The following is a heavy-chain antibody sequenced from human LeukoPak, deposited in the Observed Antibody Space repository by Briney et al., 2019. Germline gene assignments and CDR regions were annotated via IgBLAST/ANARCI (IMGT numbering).Heavy chain of an antibody. CDR1: GGSFSGYY. D-gene: IGHD4-11*01. Sequence: PSETLSLTCAVYGGSFSGYYWSWIRQPPGKGLEWIGEINHSGSTNYNPSLKSRVTISVDTSKNQLSLKLSSVTAADTAVYYCARSVSYYRNLEYFQHWGQGTLVTVSS. J-gene: IGHJ1*01. V-gene: IGHV4-34*01. CDR3: ARSVSYYRNLEYFQH. CDR2: INHSGST.